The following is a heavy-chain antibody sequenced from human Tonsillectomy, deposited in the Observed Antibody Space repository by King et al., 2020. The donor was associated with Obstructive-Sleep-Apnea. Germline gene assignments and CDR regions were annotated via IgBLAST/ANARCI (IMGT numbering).Heavy chain of an antibody. CDR3: ARYDTSAWYFDY. Sequence: VQLQESGPGLVKPSETLSLTCTVSGVSISVYYWKWIRQSPGKGLEWIWYIYYSGGTDDNPSPKSRVTMSVDTSKNQFSLKLSSVTAADTAVYYCARYDTSAWYFDYWGQGTLVTVSS. J-gene: IGHJ4*02. CDR1: GVSISVYY. CDR2: IYYSGGT. D-gene: IGHD6-19*01. V-gene: IGHV4-59*01.